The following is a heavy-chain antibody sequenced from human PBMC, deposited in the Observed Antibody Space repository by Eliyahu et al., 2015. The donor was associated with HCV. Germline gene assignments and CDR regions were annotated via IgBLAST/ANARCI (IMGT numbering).Heavy chain of an antibody. CDR3: ARGSTWDLDF. V-gene: IGHV1-46*01. D-gene: IGHD6-13*01. CDR2: SNPGGGST. Sequence: QVHLVQSGAEVKKPGASVRVSCKASGYTFTIYYMHWVRQAPGQGLEWMGISNPGGGSTAYARKFQGRVTMTRDTSTTTVYMELSSLRSEDTAVYYCARGSTWDLDFWGQGTLVTVSS. J-gene: IGHJ4*02. CDR1: GYTFTIYY.